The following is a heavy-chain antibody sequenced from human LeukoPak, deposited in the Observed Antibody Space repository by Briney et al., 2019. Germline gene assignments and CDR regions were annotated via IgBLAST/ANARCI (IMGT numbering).Heavy chain of an antibody. V-gene: IGHV3-23*01. CDR2: ITGSGGRA. Sequence: GGSLRLSCPASGFTFSSYVMSWVRQAPGKGLEWVSAITGSGGRAYYADSVKGRFTISRDNSKNTLYLQMNSLRAEDTAVYYCSSSWYYYYGMDVWGQGTTVTVSS. J-gene: IGHJ6*02. CDR3: SSSWYYYYGMDV. D-gene: IGHD2-2*01. CDR1: GFTFSSYV.